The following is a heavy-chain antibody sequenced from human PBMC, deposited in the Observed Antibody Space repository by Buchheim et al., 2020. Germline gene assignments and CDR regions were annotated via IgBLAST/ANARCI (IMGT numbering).Heavy chain of an antibody. D-gene: IGHD3-10*01. CDR1: GFTFSDYY. Sequence: QVQLVESGGGLVKPGGSLRLSCAASGFTFSDYYMSWIRQAPGKGLEWVSYISSSGSTIYYADSVKGRLNISRDNAQNSLYLQMNSLRAEDTAVYYCARERRYVRFGELLFYGMDVWGQGTT. J-gene: IGHJ6*02. CDR3: ARERRYVRFGELLFYGMDV. CDR2: ISSSGSTI. V-gene: IGHV3-11*01.